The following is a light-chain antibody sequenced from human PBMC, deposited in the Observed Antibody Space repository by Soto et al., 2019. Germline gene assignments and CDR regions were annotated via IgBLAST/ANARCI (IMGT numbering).Light chain of an antibody. CDR3: SSYTDRKNLV. CDR2: DVT. V-gene: IGLV2-8*01. Sequence: QSVLTQPASVSGSPGQSITISCTGTSSDVGGYKYVSWYQQHPGKAPKVMIYDVTKRPSGVPDRFSGSKSGNTASLTVSALQAEDEADYYCSSYTDRKNLVFGTGTKVTVL. J-gene: IGLJ1*01. CDR1: SSDVGGYKY.